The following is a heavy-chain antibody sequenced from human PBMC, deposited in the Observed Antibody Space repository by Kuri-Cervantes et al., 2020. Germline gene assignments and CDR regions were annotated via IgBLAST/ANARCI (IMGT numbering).Heavy chain of an antibody. V-gene: IGHV2-70*12. CDR3: AHSPRYFDWLLPFDY. D-gene: IGHD3-9*01. J-gene: IGHJ4*02. Sequence: SGPTLAKPTQTLTLTCTFSGFSLSTSGMRVSWIRQPPGKALEWLARIDWDDDKFYSTSLKTRLTISKDTSKNQVVLTMTNMDPVDAATYYCAHSPRYFDWLLPFDYWGQGTLVTVSS. CDR1: GFSLSTSGMR. CDR2: IDWDDDK.